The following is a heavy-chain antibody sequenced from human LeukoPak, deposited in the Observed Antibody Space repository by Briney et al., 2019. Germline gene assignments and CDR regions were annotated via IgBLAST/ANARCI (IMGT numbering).Heavy chain of an antibody. V-gene: IGHV3-53*01. CDR2: IYSDNT. CDR3: ARRAGAYSHPYDY. Sequence: GGSLRLSCTVSGFTFSSNSMSWVRQAPGKRLEWVSFIYSDNTHYSDSVKGRFTISRDNSKNTLYLQMNSLRAEDTAVYYCARRAGAYSHPYDYWGQGTLVTVSS. D-gene: IGHD4/OR15-4a*01. CDR1: GFTFSSNS. J-gene: IGHJ4*02.